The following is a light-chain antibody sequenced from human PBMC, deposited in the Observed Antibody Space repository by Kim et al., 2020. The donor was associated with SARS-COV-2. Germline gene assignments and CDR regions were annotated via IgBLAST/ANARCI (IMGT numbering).Light chain of an antibody. Sequence: EIVLTQSPGTLSLSPGERATLSCRASQSVSSSYLAWYQQKPGQAPRLLIYGTSTRATGIPDRFSGSGSGTDFTLTISRLEPEDLAVYYCQQHGNSLSLTFGGGTKVDIK. V-gene: IGKV3-20*01. CDR2: GTS. CDR3: QQHGNSLSLT. CDR1: QSVSSSY. J-gene: IGKJ4*01.